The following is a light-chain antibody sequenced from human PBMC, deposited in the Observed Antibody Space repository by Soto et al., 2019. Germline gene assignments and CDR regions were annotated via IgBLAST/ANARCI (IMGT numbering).Light chain of an antibody. CDR3: QQYGSSPIT. Sequence: EIVVTQSPATLSVSPGERVTLSCRASQSVSSYLAWYQQKPGQAPRLLIYGASSRATGIPDRFSGSGSGTDFTLTINRLEPEDFAVYYCQQYGSSPITFGQGTRLEIK. V-gene: IGKV3-20*01. J-gene: IGKJ5*01. CDR2: GAS. CDR1: QSVSSY.